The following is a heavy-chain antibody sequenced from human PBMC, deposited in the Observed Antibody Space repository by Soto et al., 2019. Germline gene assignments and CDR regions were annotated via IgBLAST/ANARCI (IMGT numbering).Heavy chain of an antibody. V-gene: IGHV3-11*06. CDR2: ISSSSSYT. CDR1: GFTFSDYY. J-gene: IGHJ6*02. D-gene: IGHD3-9*01. CDR3: ARDRNDILTGYYQDYYYGMDV. Sequence: PGGSLRLSCAASGFTFSDYYMSWIRQAPGKGLEWVSYISSSSSYTNYADSVKGRFTISRDNAKNSLYLQMNSLRAEDTAVYYCARDRNDILTGYYQDYYYGMDVWGQGTTVPSP.